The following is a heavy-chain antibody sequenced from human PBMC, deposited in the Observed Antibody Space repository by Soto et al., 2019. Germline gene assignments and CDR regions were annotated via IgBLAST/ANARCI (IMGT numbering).Heavy chain of an antibody. CDR1: GGSFSGYY. D-gene: IGHD3-10*01. CDR2: INHSGST. V-gene: IGHV4-34*01. CDR3: ARRPGEGSITMFRGFTRHAFDI. Sequence: QVQLQQWGAGLLKPSETLSLTCAVYGGSFSGYYWSWIRQPPGKGLEWIGEINHSGSTNYNPSLKSRLHISVATSKNHRSRKLSSVTAADPAVYYCARRPGEGSITMFRGFTRHAFDIWGQGTMVTASS. J-gene: IGHJ3*02.